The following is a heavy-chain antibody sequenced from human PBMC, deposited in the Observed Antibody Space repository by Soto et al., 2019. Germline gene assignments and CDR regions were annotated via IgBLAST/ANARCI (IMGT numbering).Heavy chain of an antibody. J-gene: IGHJ6*02. CDR1: GFSFSTYP. Sequence: PVGSLRLSCAASGFSFSTYPMVWVRQAPGKRLEAVSSISGSGDKTYYKDSVKGRFTISRDNSKNTVDLQMNSLRPEDTAVYYCAKILSTVTAYYYGMDACGQRTTVTVSS. CDR3: AKILSTVTAYYYGMDA. CDR2: ISGSGDKT. D-gene: IGHD4-17*01. V-gene: IGHV3-23*01.